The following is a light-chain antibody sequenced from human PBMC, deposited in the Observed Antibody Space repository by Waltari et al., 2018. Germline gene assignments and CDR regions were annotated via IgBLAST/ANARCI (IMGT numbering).Light chain of an antibody. J-gene: IGKJ1*01. Sequence: DIKMTQSPSTLSAFVGERVTNTCRASQSINRWVAWYQQKPGKAPQLLIHEVSSLVSGVPSRFSGSGSGTEFTLTICSLQPDDFATYYCQQYNSDDWTFGQGSKVEI. CDR3: QQYNSDDWT. CDR2: EVS. CDR1: QSINRW. V-gene: IGKV1-5*01.